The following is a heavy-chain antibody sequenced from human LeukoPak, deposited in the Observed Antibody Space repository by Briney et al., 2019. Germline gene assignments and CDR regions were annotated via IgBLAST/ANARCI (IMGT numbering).Heavy chain of an antibody. CDR3: ARASRGIAANLCFDY. D-gene: IGHD2-15*01. CDR2: IKEDGSEK. CDR1: GFTFSDYW. Sequence: PGGSLRLSCAASGFTFSDYWMSWVRLAPGKGLEWVANIKEDGSEKYYVDSVKGRFTVSRDNAKNSLYLQMNSLRVEDTAVYYCARASRGIAANLCFDYWGQGTLVTVSS. V-gene: IGHV3-7*01. J-gene: IGHJ4*02.